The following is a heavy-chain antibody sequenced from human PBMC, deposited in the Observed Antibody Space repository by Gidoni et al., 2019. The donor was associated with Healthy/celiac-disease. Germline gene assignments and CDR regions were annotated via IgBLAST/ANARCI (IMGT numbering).Heavy chain of an antibody. CDR2: IKSKTDGGTT. CDR3: TTDVGYCSSTSCYYDAFDI. CDR1: GFTFSNAW. V-gene: IGHV3-15*01. J-gene: IGHJ3*02. D-gene: IGHD2-2*03. Sequence: EVQLVESGGGLVKPGGSLRLSCAASGFTFSNAWMSWVRQAPGKGLEWVGRIKSKTDGGTTDYAAPVKGRFTISRDDSKNTLYLQMNSLKTEDTAVYYCTTDVGYCSSTSCYYDAFDIWGQGTMVTVSS.